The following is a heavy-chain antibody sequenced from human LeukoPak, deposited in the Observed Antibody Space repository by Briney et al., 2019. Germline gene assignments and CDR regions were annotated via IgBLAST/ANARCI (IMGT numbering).Heavy chain of an antibody. J-gene: IGHJ4*02. D-gene: IGHD4-17*01. CDR3: AKVVGATVTSDY. CDR2: ISSIGSNT. V-gene: IGHV3-23*01. CDR1: GFTFSSYA. Sequence: GGSLRLSCAASGFTFSSYAMSWVRQAPGKGLEWVSAISSIGSNTYYADSVKGRFTISRDNSNNTLYLQMNGLRAEDTAVYYCAKVVGATVTSDYWGQGTLVTVSS.